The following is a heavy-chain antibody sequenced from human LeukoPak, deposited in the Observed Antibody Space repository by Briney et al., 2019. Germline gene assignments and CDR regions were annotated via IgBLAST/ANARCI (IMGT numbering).Heavy chain of an antibody. CDR1: GGSISSYY. CDR3: ARLRKAAGSLPDY. V-gene: IGHV4-59*01. Sequence: SETLSLTCTVSGGSISSYYWSWIRQPPGKGLEWIGYIYYSGSTNYNPSLKSRVTISVDTSKNQFSLKLSSVTAADTAVYYCARLRKAAGSLPDYWGREPWSPTPQ. D-gene: IGHD6-13*01. CDR2: IYYSGST. J-gene: IGHJ4*02.